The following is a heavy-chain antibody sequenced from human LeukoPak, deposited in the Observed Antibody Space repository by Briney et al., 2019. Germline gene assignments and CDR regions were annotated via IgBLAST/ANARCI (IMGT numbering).Heavy chain of an antibody. D-gene: IGHD3-22*01. CDR3: AKDKSVNYYDSRTFDY. CDR1: GFTFSSYG. Sequence: GGSLRLSCAASGFTFSSYGMHWVRQAPGKGLEWVAFIRYDGSNKYYADSVKGRFTISRDNSKNTLYLQMNSLRAEDTAVYYCAKDKSVNYYDSRTFDYWGQGTLVTVSS. V-gene: IGHV3-30*02. CDR2: IRYDGSNK. J-gene: IGHJ4*02.